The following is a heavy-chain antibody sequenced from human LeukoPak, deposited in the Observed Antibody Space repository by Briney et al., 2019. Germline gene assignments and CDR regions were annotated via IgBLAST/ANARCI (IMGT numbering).Heavy chain of an antibody. D-gene: IGHD1-26*01. J-gene: IGHJ4*02. CDR3: AKDRAVVGATSFDY. CDR1: GFPFSTFG. Sequence: GGSLRLSCAASGFPFSTFGMHWVRQAPGKGLEWVAAIAYDGSVKYYPDSVKGRLTISRDNSKNTLYLQMNSLRAEDTAVYYCAKDRAVVGATSFDYWGLGTLVTVSS. CDR2: IAYDGSVK. V-gene: IGHV3-30*18.